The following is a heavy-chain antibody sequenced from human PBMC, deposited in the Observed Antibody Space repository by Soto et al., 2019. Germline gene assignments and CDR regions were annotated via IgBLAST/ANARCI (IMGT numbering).Heavy chain of an antibody. Sequence: PSETLSLTCTVSGGSISSYYWSWIRQPPGKGLEWIGYIYYSGSTNYNPSLKSRVTMSADTSVNQFSLKLSSVTAADTAVYYCARDRSGGHRYYDFWSGYPPSYYGMDVWGQGTTVTVSS. D-gene: IGHD3-3*01. CDR3: ARDRSGGHRYYDFWSGYPPSYYGMDV. CDR2: IYYSGST. CDR1: GGSISSYY. J-gene: IGHJ6*02. V-gene: IGHV4-59*01.